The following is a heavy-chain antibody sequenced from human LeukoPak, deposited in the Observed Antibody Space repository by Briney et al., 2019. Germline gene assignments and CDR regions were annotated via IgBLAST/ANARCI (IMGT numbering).Heavy chain of an antibody. Sequence: NPSETLSLTCTVSGDSISSYHWSWIRQPAGKGLEWTGRIYTSGSTNSNPSLKSRVTMSVDTSKNQFSLNLRSVTAADAAVYYCAAVYFYGSGRHFDYWGQGTLVTVSS. CDR1: GDSISSYH. CDR3: AAVYFYGSGRHFDY. J-gene: IGHJ4*02. D-gene: IGHD3-10*01. CDR2: IYTSGST. V-gene: IGHV4-4*07.